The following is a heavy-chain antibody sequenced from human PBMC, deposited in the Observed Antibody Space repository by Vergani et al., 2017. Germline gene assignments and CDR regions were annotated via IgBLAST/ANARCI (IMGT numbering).Heavy chain of an antibody. V-gene: IGHV1-69*04. CDR1: GVSFRSLA. Sequence: QVHLLQSGADFKKPGSSVKVSCKASGVSFRSLAISWVRLAPGQGLEWMGRIIPVLGKTKYAQDFQGRLTITADTSTSTAYMELTSLRSQDTAVYYCARDPRGYGGDPEDYYYGMDVWGQGTTVTVSS. D-gene: IGHD2-21*02. CDR2: IIPVLGKT. CDR3: ARDPRGYGGDPEDYYYGMDV. J-gene: IGHJ6*02.